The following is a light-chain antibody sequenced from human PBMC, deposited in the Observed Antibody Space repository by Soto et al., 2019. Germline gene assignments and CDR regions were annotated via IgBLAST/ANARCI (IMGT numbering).Light chain of an antibody. Sequence: QSVLTQPASVSGSPGQSITISCTGTSSDIGYYNYVSWFQQHPGKAPKLIISQVTNRPSGISTRFSGSKSGNTASLTISGLQVEDEADYYCASYRRSSTLYVFGTGTKVTVL. CDR3: ASYRRSSTLYV. J-gene: IGLJ1*01. CDR1: SSDIGYYNY. CDR2: QVT. V-gene: IGLV2-14*01.